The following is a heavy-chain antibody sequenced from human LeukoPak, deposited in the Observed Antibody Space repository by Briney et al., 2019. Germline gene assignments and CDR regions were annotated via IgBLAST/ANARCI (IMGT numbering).Heavy chain of an antibody. CDR3: ARGTVNFDN. Sequence: GGSLRLSCAASGFTFSSYAMSWVRQAPGKGLEWVANIKQDGSEKYYVDSVKGRFSISRDNANNSLILQMNSLRAEDTAVYYCARGTVNFDNWSQGTLVTVPS. CDR1: GFTFSSYA. CDR2: IKQDGSEK. V-gene: IGHV3-7*01. J-gene: IGHJ4*02. D-gene: IGHD4-11*01.